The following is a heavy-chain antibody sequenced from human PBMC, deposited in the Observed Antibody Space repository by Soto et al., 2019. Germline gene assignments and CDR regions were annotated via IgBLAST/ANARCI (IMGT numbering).Heavy chain of an antibody. J-gene: IGHJ4*02. CDR2: ISGSGGST. CDR1: GFTFSSYA. Sequence: GSLRLSCAASGFTFSSYAMSWVRQAPGKGMEWVSAISGSGGSTYYADSVKGRFTISRDNSKNTLYLQMNSLRAEDTAVYYCAKDWYNWNSGLKDHVFDFLGKGTLVTVSS. V-gene: IGHV3-23*01. CDR3: AKDWYNWNSGLKDHVFDF. D-gene: IGHD1-7*01.